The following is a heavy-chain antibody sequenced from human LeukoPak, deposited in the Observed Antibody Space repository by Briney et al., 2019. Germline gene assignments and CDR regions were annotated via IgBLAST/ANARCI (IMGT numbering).Heavy chain of an antibody. D-gene: IGHD3-22*01. CDR3: ARDRDSSGLRDFDL. CDR2: IYYSGNT. CDR1: GGSISSYY. V-gene: IGHV4-59*01. Sequence: SETLSLTCTVSGGSISSYYWSWIRQPPGKGLEWIGYIYYSGNTNYNPSLKSRVSISIDTSKNQFSPQLSSVTAADTAVYYCARDRDSSGLRDFDLWGRGTLVTVS. J-gene: IGHJ2*01.